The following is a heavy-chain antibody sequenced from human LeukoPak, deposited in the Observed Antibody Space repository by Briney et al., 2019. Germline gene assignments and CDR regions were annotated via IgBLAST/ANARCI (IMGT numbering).Heavy chain of an antibody. Sequence: GGSLRLSCAASGFTVSSNYMSWVRQAPGKGLEWVSVIYSGGSTYYADSVKGRFTISRDNAKNSLYLQMNSLRAEDTAVYYCASDEFTGSNADYWGQGTLVTVSS. J-gene: IGHJ4*02. CDR1: GFTVSSNY. CDR3: ASDEFTGSNADY. V-gene: IGHV3-53*01. CDR2: IYSGGST. D-gene: IGHD4-23*01.